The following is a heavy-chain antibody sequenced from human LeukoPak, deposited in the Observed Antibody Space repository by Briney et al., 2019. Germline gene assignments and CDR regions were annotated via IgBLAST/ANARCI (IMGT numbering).Heavy chain of an antibody. CDR1: GFTVSNNY. Sequence: GGSLRLSCAASGFTVSNNYMSWVRQAPEKGLEWVSLIYSGGSTYYTDSVKGRFTISRDNSKNTLYLQMNSLRAEDTAVYYCATYSSLDYWGQGTLVTVSS. V-gene: IGHV3-53*01. J-gene: IGHJ4*02. CDR3: ATYSSLDY. D-gene: IGHD3-22*01. CDR2: IYSGGST.